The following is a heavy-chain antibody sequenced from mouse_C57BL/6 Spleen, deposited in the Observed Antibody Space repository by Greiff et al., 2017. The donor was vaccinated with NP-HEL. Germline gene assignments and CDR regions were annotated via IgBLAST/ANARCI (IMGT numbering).Heavy chain of an antibody. J-gene: IGHJ3*01. V-gene: IGHV1-72*01. CDR1: GYTFTSYW. D-gene: IGHD2-4*01. Sequence: QVQLQQPGAELVKPGASVKLSCKASGYTFTSYWMHWVKQRPGRGLEWIGRIDPNSGGTKYNEKFKSKATLTVAKPSSTAYMQLSILTSEDSAVYYYARPYYDYDVWFADRGQGTLVSVSA. CDR2: IDPNSGGT. CDR3: ARPYYDYDVWFAD.